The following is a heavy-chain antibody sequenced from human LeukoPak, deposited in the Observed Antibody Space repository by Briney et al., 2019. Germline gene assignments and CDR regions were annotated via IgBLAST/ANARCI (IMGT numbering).Heavy chain of an antibody. V-gene: IGHV3-7*01. J-gene: IGHJ6*03. CDR3: ASGSGSYRTPYYYMDV. D-gene: IGHD3-10*01. CDR2: IKQDGSEK. Sequence: GGSLRLSCVASGFTFSTYWMSWVRQAPGKGLEWVANIKQDGSEKYYVDSVKGRFTISRDNAKSSLYLQMNSLRAEDTALYYCASGSGSYRTPYYYMDVWGTGTTVTVSS. CDR1: GFTFSTYW.